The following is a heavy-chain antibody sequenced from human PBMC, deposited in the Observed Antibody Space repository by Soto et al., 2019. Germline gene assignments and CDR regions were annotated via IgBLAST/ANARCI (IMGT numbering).Heavy chain of an antibody. V-gene: IGHV1-18*01. CDR2: ISTHTGNT. CDR1: GYTFDSYG. Sequence: QVQLVQSGAEVKKPGASVRVSCKASGYTFDSYGLNWVRQAPGQGLEWMGWISTHTGNTDYPQRFQGRVTMTTDKSTSTAFLDLRSLTSEDTAAYYCVRDVSVSSGSFGGYWGQGTLVSVSS. CDR3: VRDVSVSSGSFGGY. D-gene: IGHD3-10*01. J-gene: IGHJ4*02.